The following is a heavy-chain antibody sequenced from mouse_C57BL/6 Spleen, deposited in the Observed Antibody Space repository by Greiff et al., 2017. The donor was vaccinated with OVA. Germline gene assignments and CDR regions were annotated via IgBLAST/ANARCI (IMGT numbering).Heavy chain of an antibody. CDR1: GFTFSDYY. Sequence: EVQVVASEGGLVQPGRSMKLSCTASGFTFSDYYMAWVRQVPEKGLEWVANINYDGSSTYYLDSLKSRFIISRDNAKNILYLQMSRLKAEDTDTYYGAREKLAGGHYAMDYWGQGTSVTVSS. J-gene: IGHJ4*01. V-gene: IGHV5-16*01. CDR3: AREKLAGGHYAMDY. CDR2: INYDGSST.